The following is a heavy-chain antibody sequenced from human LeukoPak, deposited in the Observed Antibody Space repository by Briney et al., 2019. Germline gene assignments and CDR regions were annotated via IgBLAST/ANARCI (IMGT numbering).Heavy chain of an antibody. J-gene: IGHJ5*02. V-gene: IGHV3-30*04. CDR3: ARDSSGSYNWFDP. CDR1: GFSFSSYA. D-gene: IGHD6-19*01. CDR2: ISYDGSNE. Sequence: GRSLRLSCAASGFSFSSYAMHWVRQAPGKGLEWVAVISYDGSNEYYPDSVKGRFTNSRDNSKNTLYLQMNSLRAEDTAVYYCARDSSGSYNWFDPWGQGTLVTVSS.